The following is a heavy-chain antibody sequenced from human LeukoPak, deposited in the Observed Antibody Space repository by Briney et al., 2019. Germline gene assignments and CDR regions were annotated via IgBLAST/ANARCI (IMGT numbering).Heavy chain of an antibody. Sequence: SETLSLTCTVSGGSISSSSYYWGWIRQPPGKGLEWIGSIYYSGSTYYNPSLKSRVTISVDTSKNQFSLKLSSVTAADTAVYYCASNRIVVVNWFDPWGQGTLVTVSS. CDR2: IYYSGST. D-gene: IGHD3-22*01. CDR1: GGSISSSSYY. J-gene: IGHJ5*02. CDR3: ASNRIVVVNWFDP. V-gene: IGHV4-39*07.